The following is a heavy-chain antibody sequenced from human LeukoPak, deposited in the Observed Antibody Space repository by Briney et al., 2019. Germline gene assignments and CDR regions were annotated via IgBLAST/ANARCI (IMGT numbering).Heavy chain of an antibody. CDR1: GFTFDKYW. D-gene: IGHD2-2*01. Sequence: GGSLRLSGAASGFTFDKYWMCWVREAPGKGWEGVANIKEDGSAKFYVDSVKGRFTISRDNVKNSLYQQMNSLRFDDTAVYYCASEYATGLEPGWDFWGQGVPVTVSS. CDR3: ASEYATGLEPGWDF. CDR2: IKEDGSAK. J-gene: IGHJ4*02. V-gene: IGHV3-7*01.